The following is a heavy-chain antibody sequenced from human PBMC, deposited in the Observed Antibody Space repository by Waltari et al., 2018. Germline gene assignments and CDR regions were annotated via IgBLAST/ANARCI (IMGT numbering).Heavy chain of an antibody. V-gene: IGHV1-69*15. CDR2: IIPIFGTA. Sequence: QVQLVQSGAEVKKPGSSVKVSCKASGGTFSSYAISWVRQAPGQGLEWMGRIIPIFGTANYEQKFQGRVTITADESTSTAYRELSSLRSEDTAVYYCARDFGYPREPNAFDIWGQGTMVTVSS. D-gene: IGHD5-18*01. CDR3: ARDFGYPREPNAFDI. J-gene: IGHJ3*02. CDR1: GGTFSSYA.